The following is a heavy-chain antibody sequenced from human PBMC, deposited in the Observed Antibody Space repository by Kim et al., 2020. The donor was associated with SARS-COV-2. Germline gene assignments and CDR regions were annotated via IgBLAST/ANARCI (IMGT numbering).Heavy chain of an antibody. Sequence: GGSLRLSCAASGFTFSTYGMSWVRQAPGKGLECVSLITGSGGGTYYADSVKGRFIISRDNSKNTLYLQMKSLRAEDTAVYYCAKSGQFDCWGQGTLVTVS. CDR1: GFTFSTYG. D-gene: IGHD3-10*01. V-gene: IGHV3-23*01. CDR3: AKSGQFDC. J-gene: IGHJ4*02. CDR2: ITGSGGGT.